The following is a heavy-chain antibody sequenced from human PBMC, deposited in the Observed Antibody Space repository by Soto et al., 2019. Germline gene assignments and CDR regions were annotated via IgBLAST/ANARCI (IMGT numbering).Heavy chain of an antibody. D-gene: IGHD2-15*01. CDR1: GGSFSGYY. J-gene: IGHJ3*02. V-gene: IGHV4-34*01. CDR2: IYYSGST. Sequence: SETLSLTCAVYGGSFSGYYWSWIRQPPGKGLEWIGSIYYSGSTYYNPSLKSRVTISVDTSKNQFSLKLSSVTAADTAVYYCARVVVAATYAFDIWGQWTMVTVSS. CDR3: ARVVVAATYAFDI.